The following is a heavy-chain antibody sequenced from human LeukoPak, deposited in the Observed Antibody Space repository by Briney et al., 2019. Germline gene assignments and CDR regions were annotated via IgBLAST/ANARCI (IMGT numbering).Heavy chain of an antibody. Sequence: PSETLSLTCAVYGGSFSGYFWSWTRQAPGKGLEWIGEIDHSGSTNYNPSLKSRVTISLDTSKNQFSLKLSSVTAADTAVYYCARVEWFGGYGMDVWGQGTSVTVS. D-gene: IGHD3-10*01. CDR2: IDHSGST. V-gene: IGHV4-34*01. J-gene: IGHJ6*02. CDR3: ARVEWFGGYGMDV. CDR1: GGSFSGYF.